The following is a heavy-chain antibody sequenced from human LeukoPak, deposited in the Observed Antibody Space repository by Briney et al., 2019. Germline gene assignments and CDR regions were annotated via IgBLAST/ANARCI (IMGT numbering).Heavy chain of an antibody. CDR3: ARDLSSYGFGGAFDI. J-gene: IGHJ3*02. V-gene: IGHV1-18*01. Sequence: ASVKVSCKASGYTFTSYGISWVRQAPGQGLEWMGWISAYNGNTNYAQKLQGRVTMTTDTSTSTAYMELRSLRSDDTAVYYCARDLSSYGFGGAFDIWGQGTMITVSS. CDR2: ISAYNGNT. D-gene: IGHD5-18*01. CDR1: GYTFTSYG.